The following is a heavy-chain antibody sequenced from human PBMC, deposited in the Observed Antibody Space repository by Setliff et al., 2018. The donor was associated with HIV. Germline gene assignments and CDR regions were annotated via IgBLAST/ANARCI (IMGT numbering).Heavy chain of an antibody. Sequence: GASVKVSCKASGGTFSSYAISWVRQAPGQGLEWMGGIITIFGTANYAQKFQGRVTITTDESTSTAYMELSSLRSEDTAVYYCARCRGTRYFDWLPMDVWGQGTTVTVSS. CDR3: ARCRGTRYFDWLPMDV. CDR1: GGTFSSYA. D-gene: IGHD3-9*01. V-gene: IGHV1-69*05. J-gene: IGHJ6*02. CDR2: IITIFGTA.